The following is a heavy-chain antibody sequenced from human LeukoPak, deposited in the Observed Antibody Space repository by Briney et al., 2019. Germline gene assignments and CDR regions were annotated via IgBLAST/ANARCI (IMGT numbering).Heavy chain of an antibody. CDR2: ISYDGSNK. Sequence: GGSLRLSCAASGFTFSNYDMHWVRQAPGKGLEWVAVISYDGSNKYYADSVKGRFTISRDNSKNTLYLQMNSLRVEDTAVYYCARFLTVAVVPQRVDCWGQGTLVTVSS. J-gene: IGHJ4*02. CDR1: GFTFSNYD. V-gene: IGHV3-30*03. D-gene: IGHD2/OR15-2a*01. CDR3: ARFLTVAVVPQRVDC.